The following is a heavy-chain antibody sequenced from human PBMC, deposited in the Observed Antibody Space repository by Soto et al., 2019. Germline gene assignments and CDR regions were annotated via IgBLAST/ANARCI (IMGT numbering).Heavy chain of an antibody. Sequence: ASVKVSCKASGYTFTSYGISWVRQAPGQGLEWMGWISAYNGNTNYAQKLQGRVTMTTDTSTSTAYMELRSLRSDDTAVYYCARGPSDYYDILTGYHDYWGQGTLVTVSS. CDR3: ARGPSDYYDILTGYHDY. CDR1: GYTFTSYG. CDR2: ISAYNGNT. V-gene: IGHV1-18*01. D-gene: IGHD3-9*01. J-gene: IGHJ4*02.